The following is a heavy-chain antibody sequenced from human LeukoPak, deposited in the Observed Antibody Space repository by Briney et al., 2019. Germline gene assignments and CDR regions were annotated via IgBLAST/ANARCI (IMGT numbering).Heavy chain of an antibody. Sequence: PSETLSLTCAVSGGSISSSSYYWGWIRQPPGKGLEWIGSIYYRGSTYYNPSLKSRVTISVDTSKNQFSLNLSSVTAADTAVYYCARAQGIRNAFDIWGQGTMVTVSS. CDR1: GGSISSSSYY. V-gene: IGHV4-39*07. CDR3: ARAQGIRNAFDI. CDR2: IYYRGST. J-gene: IGHJ3*02. D-gene: IGHD3-3*02.